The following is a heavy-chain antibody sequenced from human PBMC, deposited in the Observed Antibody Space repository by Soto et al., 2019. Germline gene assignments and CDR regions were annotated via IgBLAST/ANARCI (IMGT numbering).Heavy chain of an antibody. Sequence: PSETLSLTCTVSGGSISGSFWSWIRQSPEKGLEVIGYIYYTGSTNSNPSLNGRASISVDTSKNQISLKLWSVTAADTAVYYCASSSGNSYGYPDAFDIWGQGTMVTVSS. CDR2: IYYTGST. D-gene: IGHD5-18*01. J-gene: IGHJ3*02. V-gene: IGHV4-59*01. CDR1: GGSISGSF. CDR3: ASSSGNSYGYPDAFDI.